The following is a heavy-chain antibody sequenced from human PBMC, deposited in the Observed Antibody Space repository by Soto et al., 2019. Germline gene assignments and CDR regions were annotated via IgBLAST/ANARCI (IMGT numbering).Heavy chain of an antibody. CDR1: GGSISSSSYY. CDR2: IYYSGST. Sequence: PSETLSLTCTVSGGSISSSSYYWGWIRQPPGKGLEWIGSIYYSGSTYYNPSLKSRVTISVDTSKNQFSLKLSSVTAADTAVYYCARWSTYGSGSYYDYYYGMDVWGQGTTVTVSS. D-gene: IGHD3-10*01. J-gene: IGHJ6*02. V-gene: IGHV4-39*01. CDR3: ARWSTYGSGSYYDYYYGMDV.